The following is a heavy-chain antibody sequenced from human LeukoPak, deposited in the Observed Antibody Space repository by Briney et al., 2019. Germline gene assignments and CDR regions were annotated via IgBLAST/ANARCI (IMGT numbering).Heavy chain of an antibody. CDR2: ISSSSSYI. CDR3: AREGLSSIAARPGAFDI. CDR1: GFTFSSYS. Sequence: KPGGSLRLSCAASGFTFSSYSMNWVRQAPGKGLEWVSSISSSSSYIYYADSVKGRFTISRDNAKNSLYLQMNSLRAEDMAVYYCAREGLSSIAARPGAFDIWGQGTMVTVSS. J-gene: IGHJ3*02. D-gene: IGHD6-6*01. V-gene: IGHV3-21*01.